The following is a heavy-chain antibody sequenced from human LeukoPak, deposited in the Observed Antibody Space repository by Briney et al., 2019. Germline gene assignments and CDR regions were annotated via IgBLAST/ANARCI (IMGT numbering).Heavy chain of an antibody. V-gene: IGHV1-46*01. J-gene: IGHJ4*02. CDR2: IYPTSGTT. D-gene: IGHD2-21*01. CDR3: ARDIVEISNTRGFDF. CDR1: GYTFASYL. Sequence: ASVKVSCKASGYTFASYLLHWVRQATGQGLEWMGFIYPTSGTTRYAQDFQGRVTMTRDTSTSTVYMDLNSLRSEDTAVYYCARDIVEISNTRGFDFWGQGSLVTVSS.